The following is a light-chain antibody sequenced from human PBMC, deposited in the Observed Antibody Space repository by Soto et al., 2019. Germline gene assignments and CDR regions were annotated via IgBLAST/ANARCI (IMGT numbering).Light chain of an antibody. V-gene: IGKV1-39*01. CDR1: QSISSY. CDR3: QQSYSSPST. J-gene: IGKJ3*01. Sequence: DIQMTQSPSSLSASVGDRVTITCRASQSISSYLNWYQQKPGKAPNLLIYAASSLQSGVPSKFSGSGSETDFTLTISSLQPEDFATYYCQQSYSSPSTLGPGTIVEMK. CDR2: AAS.